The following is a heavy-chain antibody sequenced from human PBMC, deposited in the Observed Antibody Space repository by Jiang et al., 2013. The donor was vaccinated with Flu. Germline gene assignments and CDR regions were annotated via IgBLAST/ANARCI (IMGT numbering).Heavy chain of an antibody. CDR2: IIPSLGVV. CDR1: GGTFSSYA. CDR3: AKETIEMPTTDLVFNYHGMDV. Sequence: GAEVKKPGSSVKISCEASGGTFSSYAISWVRQAPGQGLEWMGRIIPSLGVVHFAQNFQDRVTITADKSTGAGYMELSSLTSQDTAVYYCAKETIEMPTTDLVFNYHGMDVWGKGTTVTV. J-gene: IGHJ6*04. V-gene: IGHV1-69*04. D-gene: IGHD5-24*01.